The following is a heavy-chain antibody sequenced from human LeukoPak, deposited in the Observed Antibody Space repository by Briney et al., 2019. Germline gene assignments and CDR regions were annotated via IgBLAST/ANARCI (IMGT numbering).Heavy chain of an antibody. CDR1: GFTFTTYS. D-gene: IGHD1-26*01. CDR2: ISWNSGSI. V-gene: IGHV3-9*01. CDR3: AKSPDDGIVGASAFDY. J-gene: IGHJ4*02. Sequence: GGSLRLSCAASGFTFTTYSMNWVRQAPGKGLEWVSGISWNSGSIGYADSVKGRFTIPRDNAKNSLYLQMNSLRAEDTALYYCAKSPDDGIVGASAFDYWGQGTLVTVSS.